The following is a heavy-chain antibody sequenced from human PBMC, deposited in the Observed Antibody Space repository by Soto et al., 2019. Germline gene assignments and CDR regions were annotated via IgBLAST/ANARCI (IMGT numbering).Heavy chain of an antibody. V-gene: IGHV3-48*04. CDR3: ARDRGYCSGGSCYSLAPPVDMDV. CDR2: ISSSGSTI. CDR1: GFTFSSYG. Sequence: HPGGSLRLSCAASGFTFSSYGMHWVRQAPGKGLEWVSYISSSGSTIYYADSVKGRFTISRDNAKNSLYLQMNSLRAEDTAVYYCARDRGYCSGGSCYSLAPPVDMDVWGKGTTVTVSS. D-gene: IGHD2-15*01. J-gene: IGHJ6*03.